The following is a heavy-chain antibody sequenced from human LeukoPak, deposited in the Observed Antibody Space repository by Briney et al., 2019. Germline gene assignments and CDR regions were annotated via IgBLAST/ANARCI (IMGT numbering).Heavy chain of an antibody. CDR2: ISTTNSAI. CDR3: ARGKEKWLDHFYY. CDR1: GVSFSSYG. Sequence: SLSLSCAASGVSFSSYGMNWVRHAPGPGMEWVSYISTTNSAIYYADPLKSRIDMSSVNANNSLYLQMLSLGDEANAVGYCARGKEKWLDHFYYWGEGDLGTV. J-gene: IGHJ4*02. V-gene: IGHV3-48*02. D-gene: IGHD6-19*01.